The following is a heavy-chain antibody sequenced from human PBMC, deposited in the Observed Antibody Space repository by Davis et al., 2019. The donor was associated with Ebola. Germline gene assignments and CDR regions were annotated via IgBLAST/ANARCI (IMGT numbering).Heavy chain of an antibody. Sequence: GESLKISCAASGFSFTSYSMNWVRQAPGKGLEWVAYISGGYTYYAESVKGRFTISRDSAKDSLYLHMDSLRAEDTAVYYYAKDDSSSYAILFDYWGQGTLVTVSS. CDR1: GFSFTSYS. D-gene: IGHD6-6*01. CDR2: ISGGYT. J-gene: IGHJ4*02. V-gene: IGHV3-21*05. CDR3: AKDDSSSYAILFDY.